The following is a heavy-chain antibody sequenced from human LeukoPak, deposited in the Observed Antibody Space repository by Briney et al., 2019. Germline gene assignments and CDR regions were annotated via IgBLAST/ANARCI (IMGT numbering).Heavy chain of an antibody. Sequence: GASVKVSCKASGYTFTSYYMHWVRQAPGQGLEWMGWISAYNGNTNYAQKLQGRVTMTTDTSTSTAYMELRSLRSDDTAVYYCARIQLVLGSWFDPWGQGTLVTVSS. CDR3: ARIQLVLGSWFDP. CDR2: ISAYNGNT. J-gene: IGHJ5*02. CDR1: GYTFTSYY. V-gene: IGHV1-18*04. D-gene: IGHD6-6*01.